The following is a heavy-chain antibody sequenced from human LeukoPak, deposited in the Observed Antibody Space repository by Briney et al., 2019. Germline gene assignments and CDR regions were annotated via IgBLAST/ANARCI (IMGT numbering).Heavy chain of an antibody. Sequence: PSETLSLTCTVSGGSISRSSYNWGWIRQPPGKGLEWIGEINHSGSTNYNPSLKSRVTISVDTSKNQFSLKLSSVTAADTAVYYCAIRQKYSSSWYPNGGPYYYYMDVWGKGTTVTISS. V-gene: IGHV4-39*07. J-gene: IGHJ6*03. D-gene: IGHD6-13*01. CDR3: AIRQKYSSSWYPNGGPYYYYMDV. CDR1: GGSISRSSYN. CDR2: INHSGST.